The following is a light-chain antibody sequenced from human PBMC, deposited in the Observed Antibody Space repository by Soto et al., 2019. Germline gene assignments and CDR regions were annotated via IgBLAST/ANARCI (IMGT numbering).Light chain of an antibody. CDR3: QQYNKWPRT. V-gene: IGKV3-15*01. CDR2: DTS. Sequence: EIVLTQSPATLSLPPWERATLSCRASQSVNKYLAWFQQKLGQPPRLLIYDTSSRANGIPARFSGSGSGTEFTLTISNLQTEDFAVYYCQQYNKWPRTFGQGTKVDIK. CDR1: QSVNKY. J-gene: IGKJ1*01.